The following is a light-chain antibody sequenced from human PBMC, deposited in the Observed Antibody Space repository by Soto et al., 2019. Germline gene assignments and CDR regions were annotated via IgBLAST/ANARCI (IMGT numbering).Light chain of an antibody. CDR2: KDS. V-gene: IGLV3-27*01. J-gene: IGLJ2*01. CDR3: YSAADNNRV. Sequence: SYELTQPSSVSVSPGQTARITCSGDVLAKKYARWFQQKTGQAPVLVIYKDSERPSGIPERFSGSSSGNTVTLTISGAQVEDEAEYYCYSAADNNRVFGGGTKLTVL. CDR1: VLAKKY.